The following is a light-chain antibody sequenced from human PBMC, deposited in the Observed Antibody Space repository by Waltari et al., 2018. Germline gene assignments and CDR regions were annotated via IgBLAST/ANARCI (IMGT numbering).Light chain of an antibody. CDR2: EDN. CDR3: QSYDSSNPVV. J-gene: IGLJ2*01. Sequence: NFMLTQPHSVSESPGKTVTISCTRSSGSIASNYVQRYQQRPGSAPTTVIDEDNHRPAVVPVLFSGSIDSSSNSASLTFSGLKTGDEADYYCQSYDSSNPVVFGGGTKLTVL. V-gene: IGLV6-57*04. CDR1: SGSIASNY.